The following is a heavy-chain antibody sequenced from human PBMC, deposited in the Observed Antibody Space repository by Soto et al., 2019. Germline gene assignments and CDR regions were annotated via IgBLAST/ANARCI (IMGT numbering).Heavy chain of an antibody. CDR3: ASAAYCAGDCSHYYYYVMDD. J-gene: IGHJ6*02. CDR1: GFTFSSYS. V-gene: IGHV3-21*01. D-gene: IGHD2-21*02. CDR2: ISSGSSYI. Sequence: GGSLRLSCAASGFTFSSYSMNWVRQAPGKGLEWVSSISSGSSYIYYADSVKGRFTISRDNAKNSLYLQMNSLRAEDTAVYYCASAAYCAGDCSHYYYYVMDDWGQGTMVTVSS.